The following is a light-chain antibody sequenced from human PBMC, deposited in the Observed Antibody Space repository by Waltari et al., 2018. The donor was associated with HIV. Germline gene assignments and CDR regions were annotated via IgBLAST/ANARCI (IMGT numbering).Light chain of an antibody. V-gene: IGKV1-27*01. CDR1: QGISSY. Sequence: DIQMTQSPSSLSASVGDRVTITCRTSQGISSYLAWYQQKPGKIPKLLIYSASTLQSGVPSRFSGSGSGTDFTRTISSLQPEDVATYFCQGYNSANTFGPGTKVDIK. CDR3: QGYNSANT. J-gene: IGKJ3*01. CDR2: SAS.